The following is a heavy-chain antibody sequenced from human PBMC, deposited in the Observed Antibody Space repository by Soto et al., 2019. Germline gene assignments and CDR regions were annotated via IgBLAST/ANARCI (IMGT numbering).Heavy chain of an antibody. D-gene: IGHD4-17*01. CDR3: ARRNYGEEGYFFDF. CDR1: GGSITGYY. J-gene: IGHJ4*01. Sequence: QVQLRESGPGLVRPSETLSLTCTVSGGSITGYYWSWIRQPPGKGLEWIGYIYDSGTTTYNAALKSRVTISADTSKNQFSLNLRSVTAADTAVYYCARRNYGEEGYFFDFWGHGLLVTVSS. V-gene: IGHV4-59*08. CDR2: IYDSGTT.